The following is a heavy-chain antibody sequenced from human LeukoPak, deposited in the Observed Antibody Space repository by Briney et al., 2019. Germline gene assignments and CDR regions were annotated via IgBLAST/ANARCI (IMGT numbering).Heavy chain of an antibody. CDR2: ISRSGDGT. J-gene: IGHJ2*01. CDR3: ARAVGLWYFGL. D-gene: IGHD5/OR15-5a*01. V-gene: IGHV3-23*01. CDR1: GFSFSTHD. Sequence: GGSLRLSCAASGFSFSTHDMSWVRQAPGKGLEWVSAISRSGDGTTYADSVKGRFTISRDNSKNTLFLQMNSLRAEDTAIYYCARAVGLWYFGLWGRGSLVTVSS.